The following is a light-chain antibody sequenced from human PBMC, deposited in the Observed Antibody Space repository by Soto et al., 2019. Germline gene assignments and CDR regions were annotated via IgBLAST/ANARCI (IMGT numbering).Light chain of an antibody. CDR2: DVS. V-gene: IGLV2-14*01. CDR3: SSYTGGSPYV. Sequence: SVLRQPGSVCGSRGQPITLSCTGTSSDIGGYKYVSWYQQHPGKAPKLMIYDVSNRPSGVSNRFSGSKSGNTATLTISGLQGEDEAEYYCSSYTGGSPYVFGTVTKATVL. J-gene: IGLJ1*01. CDR1: SSDIGGYKY.